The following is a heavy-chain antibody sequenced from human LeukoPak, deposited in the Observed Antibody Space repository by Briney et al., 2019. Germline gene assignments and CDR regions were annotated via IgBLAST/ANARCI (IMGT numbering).Heavy chain of an antibody. CDR2: IIPILGIA. CDR1: GGTFSSYA. Sequence: ASVKVSCKASGGTFSSYAISWVRQAPGQGLEWMGRIIPILGIANYAQKFQGRVTMTRDTSTSTVYMELSSLRSEDTAVYYCARAWVGLSSGYYGYWYFDLWGRGTLVAVSS. V-gene: IGHV1-69*04. J-gene: IGHJ2*01. CDR3: ARAWVGLSSGYYGYWYFDL. D-gene: IGHD3-22*01.